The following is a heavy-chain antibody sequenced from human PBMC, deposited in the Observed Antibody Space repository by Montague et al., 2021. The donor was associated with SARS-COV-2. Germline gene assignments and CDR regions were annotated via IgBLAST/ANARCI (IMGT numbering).Heavy chain of an antibody. V-gene: IGHV4-31*03. J-gene: IGHJ4*02. CDR2: IYYSGST. Sequence: TLSLTCTVSGGSISSGGYYWSWIRQNPGKGLEWIGYIYYSGSTYYNPSLKSRVTISVDTSKNQFSLKLSSVTAADTAVYYCARASGKKTIFGVVISYFDYWGQGTLVTVSS. D-gene: IGHD3-3*01. CDR1: GGSISSGGYY. CDR3: ARASGKKTIFGVVISYFDY.